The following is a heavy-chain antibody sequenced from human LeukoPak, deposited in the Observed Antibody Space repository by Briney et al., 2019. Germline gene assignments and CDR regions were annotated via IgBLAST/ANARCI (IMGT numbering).Heavy chain of an antibody. CDR3: AKSYYDILTGIHY. V-gene: IGHV3-23*01. CDR2: ISGSGGTT. D-gene: IGHD3-9*01. J-gene: IGHJ4*02. Sequence: GGSLRLSCAASGFTFSSYAMSWVRQAPGKGLEWVSAISGSGGTTYYADSVKGRFTISRDNSKNTLYLQMNSLRAEDTAVYYCAKSYYDILTGIHYWGQGTLVTVSS. CDR1: GFTFSSYA.